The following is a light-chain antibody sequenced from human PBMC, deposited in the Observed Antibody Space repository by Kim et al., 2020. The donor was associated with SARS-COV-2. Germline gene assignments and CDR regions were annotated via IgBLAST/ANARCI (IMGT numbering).Light chain of an antibody. J-gene: IGLJ3*02. Sequence: QLVLTQSSSASASLGSSVKLTCTLSSGHSSYIIAWHQQQPGKAPRYLMKLEGSGSYNKGSGVPDRFSGSSSGADRYLSISNLQSEGEADYYCETWDSNPHWVFGGGNQLTV. CDR2: LEGSGSY. V-gene: IGLV4-60*03. CDR3: ETWDSNPHWV. CDR1: SGHSSYI.